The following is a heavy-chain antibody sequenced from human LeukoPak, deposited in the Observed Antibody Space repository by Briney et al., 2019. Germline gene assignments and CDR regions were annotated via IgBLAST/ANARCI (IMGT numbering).Heavy chain of an antibody. V-gene: IGHV3-21*01. Sequence: SGGSLRLSCAASGCTFSSYSMNWVRQAPGKGLEWVSSISSSSSYIYYADSVKGRFTISRDNAKNSLYLQMNSLRAEDTAVYYCARGSQQWLVSPFDYWGQGTLVTVSS. CDR1: GCTFSSYS. CDR3: ARGSQQWLVSPFDY. J-gene: IGHJ4*02. CDR2: ISSSSSYI. D-gene: IGHD6-19*01.